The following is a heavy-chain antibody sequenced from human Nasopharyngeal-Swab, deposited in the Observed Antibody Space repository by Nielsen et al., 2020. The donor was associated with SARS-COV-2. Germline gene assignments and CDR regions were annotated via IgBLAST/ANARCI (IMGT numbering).Heavy chain of an antibody. CDR1: GFTFSSYD. CDR3: ARGAVAVVPAAMRYYYYYYMDV. D-gene: IGHD2-2*01. J-gene: IGHJ6*03. CDR2: IGTAGDT. V-gene: IGHV3-13*04. Sequence: GESLKISCAASGFTFSSYDMHWVRQATGKGLEWVSAIGTAGDTYYQGSVKGRFTISRENAKNSLYLQMNSLRAGDTAVYYCARGAVAVVPAAMRYYYYYYMDVWGKGTTVTVSS.